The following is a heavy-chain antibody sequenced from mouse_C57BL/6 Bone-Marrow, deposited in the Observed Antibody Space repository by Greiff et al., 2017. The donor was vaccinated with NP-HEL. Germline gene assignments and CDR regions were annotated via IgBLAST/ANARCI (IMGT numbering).Heavy chain of an antibody. D-gene: IGHD2-4*01. Sequence: EVQLQQSGPELVKPGASVKMSCKASGYTFTDYNMHWVKQSHGKSLEWIGYINPNNGGTSYNQKFKGKATLTVNKSSSTAYMELRSLTSEDSAVYYCARGKEFWDYDDDYWGQGTTLTVSS. CDR2: INPNNGGT. V-gene: IGHV1-22*01. J-gene: IGHJ2*01. CDR3: ARGKEFWDYDDDY. CDR1: GYTFTDYN.